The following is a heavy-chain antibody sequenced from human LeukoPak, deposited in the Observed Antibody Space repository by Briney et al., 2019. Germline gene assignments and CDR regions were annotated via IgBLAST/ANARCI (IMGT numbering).Heavy chain of an antibody. J-gene: IGHJ4*02. Sequence: PGGSLRLSCAAFGFTFSSYSMNWVRQAPGKGLEWVARISYNGRGKDYAASVKGRFTIDRDNSKNTVYLQMNSLRPDDTAIYFCARQEARNYYYEGLDYWGQGNLVTVSS. CDR2: ISYNGRGK. CDR1: GFTFSSYS. V-gene: IGHV3-30*03. CDR3: ARQEARNYYYEGLDY. D-gene: IGHD3-22*01.